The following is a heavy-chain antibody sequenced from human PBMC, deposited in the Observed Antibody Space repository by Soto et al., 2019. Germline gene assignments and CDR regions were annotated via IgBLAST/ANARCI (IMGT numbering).Heavy chain of an antibody. CDR1: GGSISSYY. CDR3: ARDELESLDY. CDR2: IYYSGST. V-gene: IGHV4-59*01. J-gene: IGHJ4*02. D-gene: IGHD1-1*01. Sequence: SETLSLTCTVSGGSISSYYWSWIRQPPGKGLEWIGYIYYSGSTNYNPSLKSRVTISVDTSKNQFSLKLSSVTAADTAVYYCARDELESLDYWGLGTLVTVSS.